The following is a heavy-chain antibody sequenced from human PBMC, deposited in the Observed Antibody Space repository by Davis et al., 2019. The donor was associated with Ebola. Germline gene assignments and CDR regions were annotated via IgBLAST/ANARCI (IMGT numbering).Heavy chain of an antibody. CDR2: INSDGSDA. CDR1: GFTFSYYW. D-gene: IGHD3-3*02. J-gene: IGHJ3*02. CDR3: AIFGVVSHDAFDI. V-gene: IGHV3-74*01. Sequence: GESLKTPCAASGFTFSYYWMHWVRQRPGKGLVWVSRINSDGSDATYADSVKGRFTISRDNAKNTLYLQMNSLRAEDTAVYYCAIFGVVSHDAFDIWGQGTMVTVSS.